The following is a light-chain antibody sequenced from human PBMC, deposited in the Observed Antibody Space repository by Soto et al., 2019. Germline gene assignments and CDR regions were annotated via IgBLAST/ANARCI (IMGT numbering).Light chain of an antibody. CDR1: QSVSSY. CDR3: QQYNKWPPLT. J-gene: IGKJ4*01. V-gene: IGKV3D-15*01. CDR2: DAS. Sequence: EIVLTQSPATLSLSPGERATLSCRASQSVSSYLLWYQQKPGQAPRLLIYDASNRASGTPARFSGSGSGTEFTLTISSLQSEDFAVYYCQQYNKWPPLTFGGGTKVDIK.